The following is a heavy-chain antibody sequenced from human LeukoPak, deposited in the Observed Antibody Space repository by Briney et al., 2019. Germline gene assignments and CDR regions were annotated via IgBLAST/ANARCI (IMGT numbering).Heavy chain of an antibody. J-gene: IGHJ4*02. CDR1: GGTLSSYA. V-gene: IGHV1-69*13. CDR3: AREDTAMGTYYFDY. Sequence: GASVKVSCKASGGTLSSYAISWVRQAPGQGLEWMGGIIPIFGTANYAQKFQGRVTITADESTSTAYMELSSLRSEDTAVYYCAREDTAMGTYYFDYWGQGTLVTVSS. CDR2: IIPIFGTA. D-gene: IGHD5-18*01.